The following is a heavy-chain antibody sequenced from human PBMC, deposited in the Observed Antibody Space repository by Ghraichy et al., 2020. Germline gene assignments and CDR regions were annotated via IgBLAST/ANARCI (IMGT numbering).Heavy chain of an antibody. CDR2: INHSGST. J-gene: IGHJ5*01. CDR3: AIGRGGWLRFDP. Sequence: SETLSLTCAVYGESFSAYSWSWIRQPPGKGLEWIGEINHSGSTNYNPSLKSRVTISVDTTKNQFSLKLTSVTAADTALYYCAIGRGGWLRFDPWCQGPLVTVSS. CDR1: GESFSAYS. D-gene: IGHD3-9*01. V-gene: IGHV4-34*01.